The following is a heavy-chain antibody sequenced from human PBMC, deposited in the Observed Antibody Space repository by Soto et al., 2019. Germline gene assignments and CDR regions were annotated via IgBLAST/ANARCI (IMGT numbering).Heavy chain of an antibody. CDR1: GFTFSSYA. V-gene: IGHV3-23*01. D-gene: IGHD3-22*01. CDR2: ISGSGGST. J-gene: IGHJ3*02. Sequence: EVQLLESGGGLVQPGGSLRLSCAASGFTFSSYAMSWVRQAPGKGLAWVSAISGSGGSTYYADSVKGRFTISRDNSKNTLYLQMNSLRAEDTAVYYCAKIFYYYDSSGYYTEGTDAFDIWGQGTMVTVSS. CDR3: AKIFYYYDSSGYYTEGTDAFDI.